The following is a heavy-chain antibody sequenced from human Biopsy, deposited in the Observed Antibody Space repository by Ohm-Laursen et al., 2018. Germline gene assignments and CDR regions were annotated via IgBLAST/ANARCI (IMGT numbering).Heavy chain of an antibody. D-gene: IGHD3-9*01. CDR1: GFTYTTFA. V-gene: IGHV3-15*01. CDR2: IKSKTDGETA. Sequence: SLRLSCAASGFTYTTFAMSWVRQAPGKGLEWVGRIKSKTDGETADYAAPVKGRFAMSRDDSKNTLYLQMNSLKTEDTAVYYCMTGYVAISGWGQGTLVTVSS. J-gene: IGHJ4*02. CDR3: MTGYVAISG.